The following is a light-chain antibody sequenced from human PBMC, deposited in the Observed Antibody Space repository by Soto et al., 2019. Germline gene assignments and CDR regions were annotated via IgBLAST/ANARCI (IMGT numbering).Light chain of an antibody. CDR2: KAS. CDR3: QQYNSYPWT. V-gene: IGKV1-5*03. Sequence: DIQMTQSPSTLSAFVGDRVTITCRASQSISSWLAWYQQKPGKAPKLLIYKASNLESGVPSRFSGSGSGTEFTLTISSLQPDDFGTYYCQQYNSYPWTFGQGTKVEIK. CDR1: QSISSW. J-gene: IGKJ1*01.